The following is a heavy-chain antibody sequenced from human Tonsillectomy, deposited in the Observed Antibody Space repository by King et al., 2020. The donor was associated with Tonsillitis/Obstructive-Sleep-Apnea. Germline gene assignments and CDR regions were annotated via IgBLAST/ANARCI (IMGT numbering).Heavy chain of an antibody. J-gene: IGHJ4*02. Sequence: VQLPQWGAGLLKPSETLSLTCAVYGGSFSGYYWSWLRQPPGKGLEWIGEINHSGSTNYNPSLKSRVTISVDTSKNQFSLKLSSVTAADTAVYYCARGGLVGYCSSTSCYRPNPKSGAFDYWGQGTLVTVSS. V-gene: IGHV4-34*01. CDR3: ARGGLVGYCSSTSCYRPNPKSGAFDY. CDR1: GGSFSGYY. CDR2: INHSGST. D-gene: IGHD2-2*01.